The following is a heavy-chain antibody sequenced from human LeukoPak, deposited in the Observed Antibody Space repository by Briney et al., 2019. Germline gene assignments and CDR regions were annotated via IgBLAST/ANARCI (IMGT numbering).Heavy chain of an antibody. D-gene: IGHD1-26*01. CDR2: TYYHGGT. J-gene: IGHJ4*02. CDR1: GDSISSYY. V-gene: IGHV4-59*01. CDR3: ARHSGRTGSSH. Sequence: PSETLSLTCTVSGDSISSYYWSWIRQPPGKGLEWIGYTYYHGGTNYNPSLKGRVTISIDTSKSQFSLKLTSVTAADTAVYYCARHSGRTGSSHWGQGTLVIVSS.